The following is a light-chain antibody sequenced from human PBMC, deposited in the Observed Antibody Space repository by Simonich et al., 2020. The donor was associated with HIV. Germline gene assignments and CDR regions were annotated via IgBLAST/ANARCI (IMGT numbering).Light chain of an antibody. V-gene: IGKV1-NL1*01. CDR1: QGISQS. CDR3: QQYNSYPWT. CDR2: GAS. J-gene: IGKJ1*01. Sequence: DIQMTQSPSSLSASVGDRVTITCRASQGISQSLAWYQQKPGKAPKLLLYGASRLESGVPSRFSGSGSGTDFTLTISSLQPEDFATYYCQQYNSYPWTFGQGTKVEIK.